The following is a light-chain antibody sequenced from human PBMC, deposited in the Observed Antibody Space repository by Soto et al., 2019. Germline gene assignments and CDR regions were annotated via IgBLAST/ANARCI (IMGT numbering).Light chain of an antibody. CDR1: QSISSH. Sequence: DIQLTQSPSFLSASVGDGVTITCRASQSISSHVAWYRQKSGKAPMLLIYAASTLQSGVPSRFSGSGSGTEFTLTISSLHPEDFATYYCQHLDSFPLAFGGGTTVEI. V-gene: IGKV1-9*01. J-gene: IGKJ4*01. CDR3: QHLDSFPLA. CDR2: AAS.